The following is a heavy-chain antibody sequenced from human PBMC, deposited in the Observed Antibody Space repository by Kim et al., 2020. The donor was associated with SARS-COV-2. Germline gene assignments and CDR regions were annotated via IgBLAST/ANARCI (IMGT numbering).Heavy chain of an antibody. Sequence: SETLSLTCTVSGGSLSPYYWSWIRQPPGKGLEWIGYMQYSGRANYSPSLKSRVAISVDTSKNHFSLNLTSVTAADTAKYFCARFQHGSGSYLDPFDIWGQGTLVTVSS. D-gene: IGHD3-10*01. CDR1: GGSLSPYY. CDR2: MQYSGRA. V-gene: IGHV4-59*01. CDR3: ARFQHGSGSYLDPFDI. J-gene: IGHJ3*02.